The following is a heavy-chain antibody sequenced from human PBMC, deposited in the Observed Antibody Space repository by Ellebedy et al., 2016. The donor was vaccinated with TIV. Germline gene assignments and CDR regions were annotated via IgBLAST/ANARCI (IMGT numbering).Heavy chain of an antibody. CDR3: ARRPRSFFLPSSGWYESEEYYFDY. CDR2: ISYDGSNK. J-gene: IGHJ4*02. CDR1: GFTFSSYG. Sequence: GESLKISXAASGFTFSSYGMHWVRQAPGKGLEWVAVISYDGSNKYYADSVKGRFTISRDNSKNTLYLQMNSLRAEDTAVYYCARRPRSFFLPSSGWYESEEYYFDYWGQGTLVTVSS. V-gene: IGHV3-30*03. D-gene: IGHD6-19*01.